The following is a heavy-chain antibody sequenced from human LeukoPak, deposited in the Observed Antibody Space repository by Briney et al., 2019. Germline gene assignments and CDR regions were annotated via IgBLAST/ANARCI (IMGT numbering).Heavy chain of an antibody. CDR3: AKEAGNDAFDI. CDR2: ISWNSGSI. Sequence: GGSLRLSCAASGFTFDDYAMYWVRQAPGKGLEWVSGISWNSGSIGYADSVKGRFTISRDNAKNSLYLQMNSLRAEDTALYYCAKEAGNDAFDIWGQGTMVTVSS. V-gene: IGHV3-9*01. CDR1: GFTFDDYA. J-gene: IGHJ3*02.